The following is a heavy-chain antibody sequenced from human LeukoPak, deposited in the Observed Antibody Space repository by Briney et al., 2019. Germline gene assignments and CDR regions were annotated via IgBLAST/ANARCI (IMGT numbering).Heavy chain of an antibody. CDR2: IDPSDSYT. CDR1: GYSFTSYW. J-gene: IGHJ4*02. V-gene: IGHV5-10-1*01. Sequence: PGGSLRLSCKGSGYSFTSYWISWVRQMPGKGVEWVGRIDPSDSYTNYSPSFQGHVSISADKSISTAYLQWSSLKASDTAIYYCARQRDGADYWGQGTLVTVSS. D-gene: IGHD5-24*01. CDR3: ARQRDGADY.